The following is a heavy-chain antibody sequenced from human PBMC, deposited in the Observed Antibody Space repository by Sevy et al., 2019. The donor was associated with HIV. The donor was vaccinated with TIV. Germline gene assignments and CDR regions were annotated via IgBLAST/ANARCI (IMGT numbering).Heavy chain of an antibody. CDR1: GFTFSGYA. V-gene: IGHV3-23*01. CDR3: AKTINSGGGVVPAANYYYYGMDV. D-gene: IGHD2-2*01. CDR2: INGKGRST. Sequence: GGSLRLSCAASGFTFSGYAMSWVLQAPGKGLEWVSAINGKGRSTHYADSVEGRFTISRDNSKNTLYLQMNSLRAEDTAVYYCAKTINSGGGVVPAANYYYYGMDVWGQGTTVTVSS. J-gene: IGHJ6*02.